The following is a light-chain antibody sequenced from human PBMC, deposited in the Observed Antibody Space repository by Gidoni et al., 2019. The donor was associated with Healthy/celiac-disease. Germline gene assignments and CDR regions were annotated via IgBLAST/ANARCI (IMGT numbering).Light chain of an antibody. Sequence: DIQLTPSPSSLSASVGDRVTITCRASQSISSYLNWYPQKPGKAPQLLIYAASSLQSGVPSRFSGSGAGTDFTLTISSLQPEDFETYYCQQRYSTPRALTFGGGTKVEIK. CDR3: QQRYSTPRALT. J-gene: IGKJ4*01. CDR1: QSISSY. V-gene: IGKV1-39*01. CDR2: AAS.